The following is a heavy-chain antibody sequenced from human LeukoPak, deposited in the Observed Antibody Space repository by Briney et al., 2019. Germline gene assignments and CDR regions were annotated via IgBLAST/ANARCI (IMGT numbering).Heavy chain of an antibody. CDR3: ARVPTPYYYGSGSYYWDY. Sequence: GGSLRLSCAASGFTFDDYGMSWVRQAPGKGLEWVSGINWNGGSTGYADSVKGRFTISRDNAKNSLYLQMNSLRAEDTALYYCARVPTPYYYGSGSYYWDYWGQGALVTVSS. V-gene: IGHV3-20*04. CDR2: INWNGGST. J-gene: IGHJ4*02. CDR1: GFTFDDYG. D-gene: IGHD3-10*01.